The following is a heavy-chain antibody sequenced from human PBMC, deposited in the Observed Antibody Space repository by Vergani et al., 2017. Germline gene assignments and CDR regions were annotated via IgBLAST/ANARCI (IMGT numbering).Heavy chain of an antibody. V-gene: IGHV1-69*18. CDR3: ARLRSPTYYDILTGYSELDY. Sequence: QVQLVQSGAEVKKPGSSVKVSCKASGGTFSSYAISWVRQAPGQGLEWMGRIIPIFGTANYAQKFQGRVTITADESTSTAYMELSSLRSEDTAVYYCARLRSPTYYDILTGYSELDYWGQGTLVTVSS. CDR1: GGTFSSYA. J-gene: IGHJ4*02. CDR2: IIPIFGTA. D-gene: IGHD3-9*01.